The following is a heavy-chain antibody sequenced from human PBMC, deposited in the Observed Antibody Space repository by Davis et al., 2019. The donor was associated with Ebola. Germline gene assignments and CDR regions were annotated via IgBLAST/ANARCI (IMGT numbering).Heavy chain of an antibody. CDR3: ARHFPKGYCSSTSCYGGWFDP. D-gene: IGHD2-2*01. Sequence: SETLSLTCTVSGGSISSYYWSWIRQPPGKGLEWIGSIYYSGSTYYNPSLKSRVTISVDTSKNQFSLKLSSVTAADTAVYYCARHFPKGYCSSTSCYGGWFDPWGQGTLVTVSS. CDR1: GGSISSYY. V-gene: IGHV4-59*05. CDR2: IYYSGST. J-gene: IGHJ5*02.